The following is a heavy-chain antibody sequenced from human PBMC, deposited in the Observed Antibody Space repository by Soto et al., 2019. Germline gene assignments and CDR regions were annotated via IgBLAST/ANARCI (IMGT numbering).Heavy chain of an antibody. CDR1: GFTFSSYA. D-gene: IGHD4-4*01. CDR3: ARTLWRDDYNWGYFDL. J-gene: IGHJ2*01. V-gene: IGHV3-30-3*01. CDR2: ISYAGSNK. Sequence: QVQLVESGGGVVQPGRSLRLSCAASGFTFSSYAMHWVRQVPGKGLEWVAVISYAGSNKYYADSVKGRFTISRDNSKNTLYLQMNSLRAEDTAVYYCARTLWRDDYNWGYFDLWGRGTLVTVSS.